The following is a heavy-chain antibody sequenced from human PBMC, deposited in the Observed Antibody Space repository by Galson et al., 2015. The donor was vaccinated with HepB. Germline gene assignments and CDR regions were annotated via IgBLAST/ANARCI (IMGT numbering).Heavy chain of an antibody. CDR1: GGTFSSYA. J-gene: IGHJ6*03. V-gene: IGHV1-69*10. D-gene: IGHD4-17*01. Sequence: SVKVSCKASGGTFSSYAISWVRQAPGQGLEWMGGIIPILGIANYAQKFQGRVTITADKSTSTAYMELSILRSEDTAVYYCARDVVYGDRGHLYYMDVWGKGTTVTVSS. CDR3: ARDVVYGDRGHLYYMDV. CDR2: IIPILGIA.